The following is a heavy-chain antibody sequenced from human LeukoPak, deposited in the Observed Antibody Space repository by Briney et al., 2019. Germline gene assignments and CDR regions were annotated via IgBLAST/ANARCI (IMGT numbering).Heavy chain of an antibody. D-gene: IGHD1-26*01. CDR1: GFTFSSYW. J-gene: IGHJ4*02. V-gene: IGHV3-7*01. CDR2: IKQDGSEK. Sequence: GGSLRLSCAASGFTFSSYWMSWVRQSPGKGLEWVANIKQDGSEKYYVDSVKGRFTISRDNAKNSLYLQMNSLRAEDTAVYYCARGLVGATTFYWGQGTLVTVSS. CDR3: ARGLVGATTFY.